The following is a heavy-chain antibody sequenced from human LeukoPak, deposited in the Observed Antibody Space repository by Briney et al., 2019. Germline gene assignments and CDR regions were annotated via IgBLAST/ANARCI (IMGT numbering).Heavy chain of an antibody. Sequence: SETLSLTCAVYGESFSGYYWSWIRQPPGKGLEWIGEINHSGSSNYSPSLKSRVTISVDTSKNQFSLKLSSVTAADTAVYYCARRSSGSSGWYGFDYWGQGTLVTVSS. V-gene: IGHV4-34*01. CDR2: INHSGSS. J-gene: IGHJ4*02. CDR1: GESFSGYY. D-gene: IGHD6-19*01. CDR3: ARRSSGSSGWYGFDY.